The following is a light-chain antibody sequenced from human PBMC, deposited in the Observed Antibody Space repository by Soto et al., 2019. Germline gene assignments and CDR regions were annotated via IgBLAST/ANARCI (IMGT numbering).Light chain of an antibody. V-gene: IGKV3-15*01. CDR2: CAS. CDR3: HQYSNWPPRT. CDR1: PNDSSN. Sequence: EIVMTPSPATLSVSPEKRATLSCSTSPNDSSNLAWYQQKPGQAPRLLIYCASTRATGIPARFSGSGSGTDFTLTISSLQPEDYAVYYCHQYSNWPPRTFGQGTKVDIK. J-gene: IGKJ1*01.